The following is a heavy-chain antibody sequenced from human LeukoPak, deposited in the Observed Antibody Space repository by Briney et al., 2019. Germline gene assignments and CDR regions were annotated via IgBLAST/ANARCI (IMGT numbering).Heavy chain of an antibody. Sequence: SETLSLTCTVSGYSISSGYYWGWIRQPPGKGLEWIGSIYHSGSTYYNPSLKSRVTISVDTSKNQFSLKLSSVTAADTAVYYCARRRGIAVAGTSRYFDYWGQGTLVTVSS. CDR1: GYSISSGYY. V-gene: IGHV4-38-2*02. J-gene: IGHJ4*02. CDR3: ARRRGIAVAGTSRYFDY. CDR2: IYHSGST. D-gene: IGHD6-19*01.